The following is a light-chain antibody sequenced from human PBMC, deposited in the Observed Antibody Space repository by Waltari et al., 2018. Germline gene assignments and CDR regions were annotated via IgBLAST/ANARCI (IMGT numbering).Light chain of an antibody. CDR3: CSYAGSTALDPIL. Sequence: HSALTQPASVSGSPGQSITISCTGTNSDIGNFNLVSCYQQHPGKAPKLMIYEVIKRPSGVSNRFSGSKSGNTASLTISALQAEDEGYYYCCSYAGSTALDPILFGGGTKLTVL. CDR2: EVI. J-gene: IGLJ3*02. CDR1: NSDIGNFNL. V-gene: IGLV2-23*02.